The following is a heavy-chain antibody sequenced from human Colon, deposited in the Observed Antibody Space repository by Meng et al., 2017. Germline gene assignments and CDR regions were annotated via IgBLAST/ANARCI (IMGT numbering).Heavy chain of an antibody. D-gene: IGHD3-3*01. V-gene: IGHV3-66*02. J-gene: IGHJ4*02. CDR3: ANRFV. CDR1: GVSVSSDF. Sequence: EVQVVDSGRGLVQPGGSLILARAVSGVSVSSDFIIWVRQAPEKGLEWVSMIHSSAGTFFADSVKGRFTVSTDNSKNTLYLQMNSLRIEDTAVYHCANRFVWGLGTLVTVSS. CDR2: IHSSAGT.